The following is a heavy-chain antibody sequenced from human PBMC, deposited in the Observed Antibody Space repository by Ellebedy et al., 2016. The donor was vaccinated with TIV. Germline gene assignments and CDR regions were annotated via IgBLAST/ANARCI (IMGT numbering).Heavy chain of an antibody. CDR2: INPSGGST. CDR3: ARKGGGSLGMDV. V-gene: IGHV1-46*01. J-gene: IGHJ6*02. D-gene: IGHD2-15*01. CDR1: GYTFTSYY. Sequence: ASVKVSCXASGYTFTSYYMHWVRQAPGQGLEWMGIINPSGGSTSYAQKFQGRVTMTRDTSTSTVYMELSSLRSEDTAVYCCARKGGGSLGMDVWGQGTTVTVSS.